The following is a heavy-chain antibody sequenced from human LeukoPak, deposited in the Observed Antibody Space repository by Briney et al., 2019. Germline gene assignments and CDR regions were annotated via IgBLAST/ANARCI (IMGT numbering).Heavy chain of an antibody. D-gene: IGHD5-12*01. CDR1: GFTFSSYG. CDR3: AKVLRVRGKYYYYYYGMDV. J-gene: IGHJ6*02. V-gene: IGHV3-33*06. Sequence: QSGGSLRLSCAASGFTFSSYGMPWVRQAPGKGLEWVAVIWYDGSNKYYADSVKGRFTISRDNSKNTLYLQMNSLRAEDTAVYYCAKVLRVRGKYYYYYYGMDVWGQGTTVTVSS. CDR2: IWYDGSNK.